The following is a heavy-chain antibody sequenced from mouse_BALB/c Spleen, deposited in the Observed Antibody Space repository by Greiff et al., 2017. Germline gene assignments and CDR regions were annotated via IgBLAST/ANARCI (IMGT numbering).Heavy chain of an antibody. V-gene: IGHV2-9*02. CDR2: IWAGGST. D-gene: IGHD2-1*01. Sequence: VKLVESGPGLVAPSQSLSITCTVSGFSLTSYGVHWVRQPPGKGLEWLGVIWAGGSTNYNSALMSRLSISKDNSKSQVFLKMNSLQTDDTAMYYCAREDGTLYYAMDYWGQGTSVTVSS. CDR1: GFSLTSYG. CDR3: AREDGTLYYAMDY. J-gene: IGHJ4*01.